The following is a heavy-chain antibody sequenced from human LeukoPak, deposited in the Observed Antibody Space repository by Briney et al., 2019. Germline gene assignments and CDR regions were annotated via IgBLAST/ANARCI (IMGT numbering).Heavy chain of an antibody. D-gene: IGHD6-19*01. J-gene: IGHJ6*02. CDR3: ARCPLDRTSSGWDQSKVRYYYYGMDV. Sequence: GSSVKVSCKASGGTFSSYAIRWVRQAPGQGLEWMGGIIPIFGTANYAQKFQGRVTITADESTSTAYMELSSLRSEDTAVYYCARCPLDRTSSGWDQSKVRYYYYGMDVWGQGTTVTVSS. CDR1: GGTFSSYA. CDR2: IIPIFGTA. V-gene: IGHV1-69*01.